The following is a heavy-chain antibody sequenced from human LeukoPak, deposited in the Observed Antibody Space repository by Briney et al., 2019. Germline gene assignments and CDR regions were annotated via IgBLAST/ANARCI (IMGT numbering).Heavy chain of an antibody. J-gene: IGHJ6*02. CDR2: IYYSGST. V-gene: IGHV4-59*01. Sequence: SETLSLTCTVSGGSISSYYWSWIRQPPGKGLEWIGYIYYSGSTNYNPSLKGRVTISVDTSKNQFSLKLSSVTAADTAVYYCARGYYYGMDVWGQGTTVTVSS. CDR3: ARGYYYGMDV. CDR1: GGSISSYY.